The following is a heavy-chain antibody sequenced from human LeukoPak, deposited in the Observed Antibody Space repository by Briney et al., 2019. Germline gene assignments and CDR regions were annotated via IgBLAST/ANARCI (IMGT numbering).Heavy chain of an antibody. CDR3: ARETSFGPAPQQLRFLEWLIDY. D-gene: IGHD3-3*01. CDR1: GGTFSSYA. CDR2: IIPILGIA. Sequence: SVKVSCKACGGTFSSYAISWVRQAPGQGLEWMGRIIPILGIANYAQKFQGRVTITADKSTSTGYMELSSLRSEDTAVYYCARETSFGPAPQQLRFLEWLIDYWGQGTLVTVSS. V-gene: IGHV1-69*04. J-gene: IGHJ4*02.